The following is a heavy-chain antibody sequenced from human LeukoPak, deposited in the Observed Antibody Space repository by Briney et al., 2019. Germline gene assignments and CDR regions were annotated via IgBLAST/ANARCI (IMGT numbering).Heavy chain of an antibody. CDR3: ARVAYFDSGGYYYYFDY. J-gene: IGHJ4*02. D-gene: IGHD3-22*01. CDR1: GYSISSGYY. CDR2: IYHSGST. V-gene: IGHV4-38-2*02. Sequence: PSETLSLTCTVSGYSISSGYYWGWIRQPPGKGLEWIGSIYHSGSTYYNPSLKSRVTISVDTSKNQFSLKLSSVTAADTAVYYCARVAYFDSGGYYYYFDYWGQGTLVTVSS.